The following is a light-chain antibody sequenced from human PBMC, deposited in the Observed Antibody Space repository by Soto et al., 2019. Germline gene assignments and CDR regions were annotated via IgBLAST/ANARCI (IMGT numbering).Light chain of an antibody. CDR3: QQYDSSWT. J-gene: IGKJ1*01. CDR2: DVS. CDR1: QGVTTN. V-gene: IGKV3D-15*01. Sequence: EIVMTQSPASLSVSPRERVTLSSRAGQGVTTNFAWYQQKSGQSPRLLIYDVSTRATGIPDRFSGSGSGTDFTLTISRLEPEDFAVYYCQQYDSSWTFGQGTKVDIK.